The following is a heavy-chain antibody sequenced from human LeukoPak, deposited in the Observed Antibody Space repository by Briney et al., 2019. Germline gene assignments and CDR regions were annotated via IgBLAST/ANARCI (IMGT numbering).Heavy chain of an antibody. J-gene: IGHJ4*02. CDR3: ASETTRYDSSGYSY. Sequence: GGSLRLSCAASGFTFSSYSMNWVRQAPGKGLEWVSSISSSSSYIYYADSVKGRFTISRDNAKNSLYLQMNSLRAEDTAVYYCASETTRYDSSGYSYWGQGTLVTVSS. CDR2: ISSSSSYI. D-gene: IGHD3-22*01. V-gene: IGHV3-21*01. CDR1: GFTFSSYS.